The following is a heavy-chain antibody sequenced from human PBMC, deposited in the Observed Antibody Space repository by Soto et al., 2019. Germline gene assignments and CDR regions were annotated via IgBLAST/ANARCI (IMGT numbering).Heavy chain of an antibody. Sequence: SETLSLTCTVSGGSISSYYWSWIRQPPGKGLEWIGCIYDSGSTNYNPSLKSRVTISVDTSKNQFSLKLSSVTAADTALYYCARRYYGSGSYRRAFDYWGQGTLVTVSS. CDR3: ARRYYGSGSYRRAFDY. V-gene: IGHV4-59*08. J-gene: IGHJ4*02. CDR1: GGSISSYY. D-gene: IGHD3-10*01. CDR2: IYDSGST.